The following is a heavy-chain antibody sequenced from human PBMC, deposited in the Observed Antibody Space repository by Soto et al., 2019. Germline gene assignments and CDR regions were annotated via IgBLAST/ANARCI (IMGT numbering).Heavy chain of an antibody. D-gene: IGHD6-6*01. Sequence: GESLKISCKGSGYSFTSYWIGWVRQMPGRGLEWMGIIYPDDSETRYSPSFQGHVTISADKSISTAYLQWSSLKASDTAIYYCARRHSSSPGYYYGMDVWGQGTTVTVSS. CDR1: GYSFTSYW. V-gene: IGHV5-51*01. CDR3: ARRHSSSPGYYYGMDV. CDR2: IYPDDSET. J-gene: IGHJ6*02.